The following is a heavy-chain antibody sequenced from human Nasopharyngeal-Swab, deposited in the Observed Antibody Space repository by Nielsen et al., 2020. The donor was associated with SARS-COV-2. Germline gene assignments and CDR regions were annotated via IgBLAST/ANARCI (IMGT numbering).Heavy chain of an antibody. CDR1: GGSSSGYY. D-gene: IGHD3-10*01. CDR2: INHSGST. V-gene: IGHV4-34*01. CDR3: ARASIGFGELLGSYYYYGMDV. J-gene: IGHJ6*02. Sequence: SETLSLTCAVYGGSSSGYYWSWIRQPPGKGLEWIGEINHSGSTNYNPSLKSRVTISVDTSKNQFSLKLSSVTAADTAVYYCARASIGFGELLGSYYYYGMDVWGQGTTVTVSS.